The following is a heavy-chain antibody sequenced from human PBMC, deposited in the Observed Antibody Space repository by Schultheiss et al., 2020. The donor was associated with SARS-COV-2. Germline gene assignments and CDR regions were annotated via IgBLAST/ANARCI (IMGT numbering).Heavy chain of an antibody. Sequence: ASVKVSCKASGYTFTSYGISWVRQAPGQGLEWMGWINPNSGGTNYAQKFQGWVTMTRDTSISTAYMELSRLRSDDTAVYYCARESRSPYYYYGMDVWGQGTTVTVSS. CDR1: GYTFTSYG. J-gene: IGHJ6*02. CDR2: INPNSGGT. CDR3: ARESRSPYYYYGMDV. V-gene: IGHV1-2*04.